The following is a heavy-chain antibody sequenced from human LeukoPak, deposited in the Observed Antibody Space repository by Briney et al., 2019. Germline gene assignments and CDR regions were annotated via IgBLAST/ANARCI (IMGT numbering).Heavy chain of an antibody. CDR1: GYTFTGYY. Sequence: ASVKVSCKASGYTFTGYYMHWVRQAPGQGLEWMGWINPNSGGTNYAQKFQGRVTMTRDTSISTAYMELSRLRSDDTAVYYCARDVYIGSTVVVPAAIARRHNWFDPWGQGTLVTVSS. CDR3: ARDVYIGSTVVVPAAIARRHNWFDP. CDR2: INPNSGGT. V-gene: IGHV1-2*02. J-gene: IGHJ5*02. D-gene: IGHD2-2*02.